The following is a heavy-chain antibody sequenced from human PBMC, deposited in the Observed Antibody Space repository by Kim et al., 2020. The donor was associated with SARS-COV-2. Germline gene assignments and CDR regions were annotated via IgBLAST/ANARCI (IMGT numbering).Heavy chain of an antibody. V-gene: IGHV3-23*01. CDR2: ISGSGAST. Sequence: GGSLRLSCAASRFAFGTYAMAWVRQAPGKGLEWVSGISGSGASTYYADSVDGRFTISRDNSKNTLFLQMDTLRADDTAVYYCVRDVYFYEIRGHYGVGG. D-gene: IGHD3-22*01. CDR3: VRDVYFYEIRGHYGV. CDR1: RFAFGTYA. J-gene: IGHJ1*01.